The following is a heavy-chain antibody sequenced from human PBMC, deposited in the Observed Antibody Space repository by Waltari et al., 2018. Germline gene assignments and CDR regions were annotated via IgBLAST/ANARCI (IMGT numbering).Heavy chain of an antibody. CDR3: ATTVDGSSSWLDDAFDI. Sequence: QLQLQESGLGLVMPLETLSLTCHASGGSISSSSYYWGWIAQPPRKGLEWIGSIYYSGSTYYNPSLKSRVTISVDTSKNQFSLKLSSVTAADTAVYYCATTVDGSSSWLDDAFDIWGQGTMVTVSS. CDR1: GGSISSSSYY. CDR2: IYYSGST. J-gene: IGHJ3*02. V-gene: IGHV4-39*01. D-gene: IGHD6-13*01.